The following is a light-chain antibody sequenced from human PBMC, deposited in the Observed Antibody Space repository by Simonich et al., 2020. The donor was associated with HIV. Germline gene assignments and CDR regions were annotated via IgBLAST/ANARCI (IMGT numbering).Light chain of an antibody. CDR1: QDISNY. CDR3: QQYDNLP. CDR2: DAS. Sequence: DIQMTQSPFSLSAYVGNRVTITCKAIQDISNYLNWYQQKPGKAHKLLIYDASNLETGVPSRFSGSGSGTDFTFTISSLQPEDIATYYCQQYDNLPFGGGTKVEIK. J-gene: IGKJ4*01. V-gene: IGKV1-33*01.